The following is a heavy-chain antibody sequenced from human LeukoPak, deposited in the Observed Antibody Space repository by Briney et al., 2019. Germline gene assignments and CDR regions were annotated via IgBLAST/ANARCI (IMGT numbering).Heavy chain of an antibody. V-gene: IGHV1-8*01. D-gene: IGHD4-23*01. CDR3: ARGPNKSDGGNSGSAWFDP. CDR2: MNPNSGNT. Sequence: ASVKVSCKASGYTFTTYDINWVRQATGQGLEWMGWMNPNSGNTGYAQKFQGRVTMTRNTSVSTAYMELSSLRSEDTAVYYCARGPNKSDGGNSGSAWFDPWGQGTLVTVSS. J-gene: IGHJ5*02. CDR1: GYTFTTYD.